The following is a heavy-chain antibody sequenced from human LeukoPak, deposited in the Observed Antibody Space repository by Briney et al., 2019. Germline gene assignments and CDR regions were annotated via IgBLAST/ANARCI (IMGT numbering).Heavy chain of an antibody. CDR1: GDSISYFY. CDR2: FSSSGTT. D-gene: IGHD2-15*01. CDR3: ARSVEGYCSGGSCYSYYYYMDV. J-gene: IGHJ6*03. Sequence: PSETLSLTCSVSGDSISYFYWSWIRQAAGKGLEWIGRFSSSGTTDYNASLKSRVTMSVDTSKNQLSLKVISVTAADTAVYYCARSVEGYCSGGSCYSYYYYMDVWGKGTTVTVSS. V-gene: IGHV4-4*07.